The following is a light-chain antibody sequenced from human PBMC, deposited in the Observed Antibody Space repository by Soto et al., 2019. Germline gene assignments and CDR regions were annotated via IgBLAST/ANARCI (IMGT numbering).Light chain of an antibody. Sequence: DIQMTQSPSSLSASVGDRVTITCRAGQDINIYLAWYQQKPGKVPKLLISAASTLQSGVPSRFSGSGSGTDFTLTISSLQPEDVATYYCQKYDDAPLTFGGGTKVGIK. CDR2: AAS. CDR1: QDINIY. CDR3: QKYDDAPLT. V-gene: IGKV1-27*01. J-gene: IGKJ4*01.